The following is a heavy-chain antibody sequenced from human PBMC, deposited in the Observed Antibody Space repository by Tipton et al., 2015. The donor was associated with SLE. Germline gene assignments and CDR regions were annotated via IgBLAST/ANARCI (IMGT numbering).Heavy chain of an antibody. D-gene: IGHD6-13*01. CDR1: GYTFTSYG. CDR2: INPHNGAT. CDR3: ERLGSSWYGEDYFDY. Sequence: QLVQSGAEVKKPGASVKVSCKASGYTFTSYGISWVRQAPGQGLEWMGWINPHNGATNYAQKFQGRVTMTRDTSISTAYMELSRLRSDDTAVYYCERLGSSWYGEDYFDYWGQGTLVTVSS. V-gene: IGHV1-2*02. J-gene: IGHJ4*02.